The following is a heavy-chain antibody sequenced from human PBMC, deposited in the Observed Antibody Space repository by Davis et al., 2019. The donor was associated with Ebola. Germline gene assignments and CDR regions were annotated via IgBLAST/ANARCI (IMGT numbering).Heavy chain of an antibody. V-gene: IGHV3-30*18. J-gene: IGHJ4*02. CDR2: ISYDGSNK. CDR3: AKDYFDY. Sequence: GGSLRLSCPASGFTLSSYGMHWVRQAPGKGLEWVAVISYDGSNKYYADSVKGRFTISRDNSKNTLYLQMNSLRAEDTAVYYCAKDYFDYWGQGTLVTVSS. CDR1: GFTLSSYG.